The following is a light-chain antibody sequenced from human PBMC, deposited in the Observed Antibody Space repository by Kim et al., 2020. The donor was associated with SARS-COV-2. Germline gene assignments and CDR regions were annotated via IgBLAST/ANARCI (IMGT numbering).Light chain of an antibody. J-gene: IGKJ5*01. Sequence: IQLTQSPSSLSASIGDRVTITCRASQGISSYLAWYQQKPGKAPNLLIYAASTLQSGVPSRFSGSVSGTDFTLTISSLQPEDFATYYCQQLNSYPITFGQGTRLEIK. CDR3: QQLNSYPIT. CDR2: AAS. CDR1: QGISSY. V-gene: IGKV1-9*01.